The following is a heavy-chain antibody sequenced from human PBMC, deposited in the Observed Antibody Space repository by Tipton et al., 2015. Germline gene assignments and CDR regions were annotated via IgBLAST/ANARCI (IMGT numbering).Heavy chain of an antibody. CDR1: GAFINSYY. V-gene: IGHV4-59*07. CDR3: ARARGRHGGLFDS. D-gene: IGHD4-23*01. Sequence: TLSLTCTVSGAFINSYYWSWIRQPPGKGLEWVGYIHYSGSINYNPSLKSRVTISIDTSRTQFSLKMNSMTASDTAVYYCARARGRHGGLFDSWGQGILVTVSP. J-gene: IGHJ4*02. CDR2: IHYSGSI.